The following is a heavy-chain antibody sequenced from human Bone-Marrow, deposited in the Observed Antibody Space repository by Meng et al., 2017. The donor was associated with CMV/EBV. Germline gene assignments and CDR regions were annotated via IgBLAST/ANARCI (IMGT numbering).Heavy chain of an antibody. CDR3: AREELGYCSSTSCYWFDY. V-gene: IGHV3-30*02. D-gene: IGHD2-2*01. Sequence: GESLKISCAASGFTFSSYGMHWVRQAPGKGLEWVAFIRYDGSNKYYADSVKGRFTISRDNSKNTLYLQMNSLRAEDTAVYYCAREELGYCSSTSCYWFDYWGQGTLVTVS. CDR2: IRYDGSNK. CDR1: GFTFSSYG. J-gene: IGHJ4*02.